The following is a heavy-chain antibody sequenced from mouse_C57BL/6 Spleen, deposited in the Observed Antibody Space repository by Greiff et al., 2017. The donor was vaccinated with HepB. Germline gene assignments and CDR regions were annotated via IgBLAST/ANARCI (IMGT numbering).Heavy chain of an antibody. CDR3: ARYYYGRVDY. D-gene: IGHD1-1*01. CDR1: GYSITSGYY. V-gene: IGHV3-6*01. J-gene: IGHJ2*01. CDR2: ISYDGSN. Sequence: VQLKESGPGLVKPSQSLSLTCSVTGYSITSGYYWNWIRQFPGNKLEWMGYISYDGSNNYNPSLKNRISITRDTSKNQFFLKLNSVTTEDTATYYCARYYYGRVDYWGQGTTLTVSS.